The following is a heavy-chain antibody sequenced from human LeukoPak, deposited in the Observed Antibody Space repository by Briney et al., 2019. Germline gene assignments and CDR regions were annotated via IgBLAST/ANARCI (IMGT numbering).Heavy chain of an antibody. CDR3: AKADYGDYCEFDY. V-gene: IGHV3-23*01. CDR1: GFTFSSYA. CDR2: ISGSGGST. Sequence: GSLRLTCAASGFTFSSYAMSWVRQAPGKGLEWVSAISGSGGSTYYADSVKGRFTISRDNSKNTLYLQMNSLRAEDTAVYYCAKADYGDYCEFDYWGQGTLVTVSS. D-gene: IGHD4-17*01. J-gene: IGHJ4*02.